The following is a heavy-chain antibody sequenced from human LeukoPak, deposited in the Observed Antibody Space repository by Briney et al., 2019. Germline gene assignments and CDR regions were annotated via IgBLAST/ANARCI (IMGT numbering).Heavy chain of an antibody. CDR3: VSYYDFWCGYYRGTGMDV. J-gene: IGHJ6*02. D-gene: IGHD3-3*01. CDR2: IYYSGST. V-gene: IGHV4-39*01. CDR1: GGSISSSSYY. Sequence: SETLSLTCTVSGGSISSSSYYWGWIHQPPGKGLEWIGSIYYSGSTYYNPSLKSRVTISVDTSKNQFSLKLSSVTAADTAVYYCVSYYDFWCGYYRGTGMDVWGQGTTVTVSS.